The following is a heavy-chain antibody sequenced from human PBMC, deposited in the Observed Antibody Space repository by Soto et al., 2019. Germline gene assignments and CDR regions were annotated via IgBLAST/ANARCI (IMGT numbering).Heavy chain of an antibody. CDR3: ARGYGSGSYRRVPFDY. CDR1: GGSFSGYY. V-gene: IGHV4-34*01. Sequence: PSETLSLNCAVYGGSFSGYYWSWIRQPPGKGLEWIGEINHSGSTNYNPSLKSRVTISVDTSKNQFSLKLSSVTAADTAVYYCARGYGSGSYRRVPFDYWGQGTLVTVSS. CDR2: INHSGST. D-gene: IGHD3-10*01. J-gene: IGHJ4*02.